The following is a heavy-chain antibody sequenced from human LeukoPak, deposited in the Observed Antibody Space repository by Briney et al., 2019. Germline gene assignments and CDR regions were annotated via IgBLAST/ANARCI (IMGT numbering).Heavy chain of an antibody. CDR3: ASNRRTVAGTLVNYFDY. CDR2: IIPIFGTA. J-gene: IGHJ4*02. CDR1: GGTFSSYA. D-gene: IGHD6-19*01. Sequence: SVKVSCKASGGTFSSYAISWVRQAPGQGLGWMGRIIPIFGTANYAQKFQGRVTITTDESTSTAYMELSSLRSEDTAVYYCASNRRTVAGTLVNYFDYWGQGTLVTVSS. V-gene: IGHV1-69*05.